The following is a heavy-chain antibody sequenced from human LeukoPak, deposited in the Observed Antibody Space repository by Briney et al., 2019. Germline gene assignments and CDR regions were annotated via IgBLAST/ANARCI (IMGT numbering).Heavy chain of an antibody. D-gene: IGHD6-13*01. CDR2: ISSNGGST. V-gene: IGHV3-64*01. J-gene: IGHJ4*02. CDR3: AREEYSNSWCFDY. Sequence: PGGSLRLSCAASGFSFSTYAMHWVRQAPGKGLEYVSAISSNGGSTYYANSVKGRFTISRDNSKNTLYLQMGSLKPEDMAVYYCAREEYSNSWCFDYWGLGALVTVSS. CDR1: GFSFSTYA.